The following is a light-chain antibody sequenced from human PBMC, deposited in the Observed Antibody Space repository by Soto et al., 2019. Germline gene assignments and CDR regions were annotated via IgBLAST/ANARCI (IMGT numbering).Light chain of an antibody. J-gene: IGLJ1*01. CDR1: KIEDKS. V-gene: IGLV3-21*02. Sequence: SYELTQPPSVSVAPGQTAKITCGGNKIEDKSVHWYQQKPGRAPVLVVYDDSDRPLEMPERFSGSNSGNTATLTISRVEAGDEAYYYCQVWDSSSDHYVFGAGTKVTGL. CDR3: QVWDSSSDHYV. CDR2: DDS.